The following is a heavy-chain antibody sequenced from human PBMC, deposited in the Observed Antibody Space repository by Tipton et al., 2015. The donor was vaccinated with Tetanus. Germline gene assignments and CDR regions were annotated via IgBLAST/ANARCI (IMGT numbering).Heavy chain of an antibody. CDR3: AREADCSGGSCFSGDFDN. Sequence: SGFIFSSYGIHWVRQAPGKGLEWVAVSWYDGTDTYYADAVKGRFTISRDNSKNPLYLQMNSLRAEDTAVYYGAREADCSGGSCFSGDFDNWGQGTQVTVSS. V-gene: IGHV3-33*01. D-gene: IGHD2-15*01. CDR2: SWYDGTDT. J-gene: IGHJ4*02. CDR1: GFIFSSYG.